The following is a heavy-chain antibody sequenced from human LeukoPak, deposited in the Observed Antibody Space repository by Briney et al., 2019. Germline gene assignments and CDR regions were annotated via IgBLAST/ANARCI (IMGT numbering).Heavy chain of an antibody. CDR1: GFTFSSYG. CDR3: ARELRGIAVAGTRIRYGMDV. J-gene: IGHJ6*02. D-gene: IGHD6-19*01. Sequence: GRSLRLSCAASGFTFSSYGMHWVRQAPGKGLEWVAVIWYDGSNKYYADSVKGRFTIPRDNSKNTLYLQMNSLRAEDTAVYYCARELRGIAVAGTRIRYGMDVWGQGTTVTVSS. CDR2: IWYDGSNK. V-gene: IGHV3-33*08.